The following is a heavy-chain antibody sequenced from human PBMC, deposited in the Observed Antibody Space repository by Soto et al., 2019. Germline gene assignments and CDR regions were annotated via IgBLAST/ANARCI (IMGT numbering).Heavy chain of an antibody. V-gene: IGHV4-34*01. CDR2: INHSGIT. Sequence: SETLSLTCAVYGGSFSGYYWSWIRQPPGKGLEWIGEINHSGITNYNPSLKSRVTISLDTSKNQFSLKLSSVTAADTAVYYCASSYGSGSYYHDAFDIWGQGTMVTVS. J-gene: IGHJ3*02. CDR1: GGSFSGYY. CDR3: ASSYGSGSYYHDAFDI. D-gene: IGHD3-10*01.